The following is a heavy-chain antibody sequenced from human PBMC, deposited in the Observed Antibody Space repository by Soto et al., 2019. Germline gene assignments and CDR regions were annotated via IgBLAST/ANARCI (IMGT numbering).Heavy chain of an antibody. CDR3: ARGPHRLYSSSSLTAPTDY. D-gene: IGHD6-6*01. Sequence: ASVKVSCKASGYTFTGYYMHWVRQAPGQGLEWMGWTNPNSGGTNYAQKFQGWVTMTRDTSISTAYMELSRLRSDDTAVYYCARGPHRLYSSSSLTAPTDYWGQGTLVTVSS. CDR1: GYTFTGYY. J-gene: IGHJ4*02. CDR2: TNPNSGGT. V-gene: IGHV1-2*04.